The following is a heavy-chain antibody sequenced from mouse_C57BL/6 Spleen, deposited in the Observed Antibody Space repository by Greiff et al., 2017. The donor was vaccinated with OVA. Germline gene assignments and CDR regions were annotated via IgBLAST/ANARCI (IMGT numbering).Heavy chain of an antibody. Sequence: EVQLVESGEGLVKPGGSLKLSCAASGFTFSSYAMSWVRQTPEKRLEWVAYISSGGDYIYYADTVKGRFTISIDNARNTLYLQLSSLKSEDTAMYYCTREVVATGYFDVWGTGTTVTVSS. J-gene: IGHJ1*03. V-gene: IGHV5-9-1*02. CDR1: GFTFSSYA. D-gene: IGHD1-1*01. CDR2: ISSGGDYI. CDR3: TREVVATGYFDV.